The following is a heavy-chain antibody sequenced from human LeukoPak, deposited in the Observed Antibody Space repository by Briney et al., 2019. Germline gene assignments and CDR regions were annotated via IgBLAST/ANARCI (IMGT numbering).Heavy chain of an antibody. CDR3: ARRNTIMVAGHDY. J-gene: IGHJ4*02. Sequence: ASVKVSCKASGYTFTSYDINWVRQATGQGLEWMGWMNPNSGNTGYAQKFQGRVTMTRNTSISTAFMELSSLRSEDTAVYYCARRNTIMVAGHDYWGQGTLVTVSS. CDR2: MNPNSGNT. D-gene: IGHD5-24*01. CDR1: GYTFTSYD. V-gene: IGHV1-8*01.